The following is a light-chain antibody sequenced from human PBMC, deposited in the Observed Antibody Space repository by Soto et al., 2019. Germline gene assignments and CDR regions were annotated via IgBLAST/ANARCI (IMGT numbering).Light chain of an antibody. V-gene: IGLV2-14*01. J-gene: IGLJ1*01. Sequence: QSALTQPASVSGSPGQSIAISCTGTNSDVGGYNYVSWYEQHPGKAPKRMNYDVTKRPSGLSDRFYGSKSGNTASLTISGLQSEDEGDYYCNSYASGSRYVFGTGTKLTVI. CDR3: NSYASGSRYV. CDR2: DVT. CDR1: NSDVGGYNY.